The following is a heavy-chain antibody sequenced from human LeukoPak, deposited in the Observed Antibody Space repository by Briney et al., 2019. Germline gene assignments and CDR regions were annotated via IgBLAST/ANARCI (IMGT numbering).Heavy chain of an antibody. CDR3: AMEWELGEYYFDY. Sequence: GGSLRLSCAASGFTFSSYTMNWVRQAPGKGLERVSSISSSSYIYYADSVKGRFTISRDNAKNSLYLQMNSLRAEDTAVYYCAMEWELGEYYFDYWGQGTLVTVSS. J-gene: IGHJ4*02. V-gene: IGHV3-21*01. CDR2: ISSSSYI. CDR1: GFTFSSYT. D-gene: IGHD1-26*01.